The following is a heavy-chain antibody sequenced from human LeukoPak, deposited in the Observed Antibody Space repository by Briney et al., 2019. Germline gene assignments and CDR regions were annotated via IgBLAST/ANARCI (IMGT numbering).Heavy chain of an antibody. J-gene: IGHJ3*02. CDR3: ARGVGATFDAFDI. CDR2: INPSGGST. D-gene: IGHD1-26*01. CDR1: GYTFTSYY. Sequence: GASVKISCKGSGYTFTSYYIHWVRQAPGQGLEWMGIINPSGGSTTYAQRFQGRVTMTRDTSTSTLYMELSSLRSEDTAVYYCARGVGATFDAFDIWGQGTMVTVSS. V-gene: IGHV1-46*01.